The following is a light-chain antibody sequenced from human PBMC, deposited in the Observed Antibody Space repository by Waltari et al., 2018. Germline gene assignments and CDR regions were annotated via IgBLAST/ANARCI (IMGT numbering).Light chain of an antibody. CDR2: EVT. J-gene: IGLJ1*01. CDR1: NSDVGAYNY. CDR3: SSYAHNNHFV. V-gene: IGLV2-8*01. Sequence: QSVLTQPPSATGSPGQSVTISCTGTNSDVGAYNYVSWYQQHPGKAPKLLIYEVTKRPSGVPDRFSVSKSGNAASLTVSGLQADDEADYYCSSYAHNNHFVFGTGTKVTVL.